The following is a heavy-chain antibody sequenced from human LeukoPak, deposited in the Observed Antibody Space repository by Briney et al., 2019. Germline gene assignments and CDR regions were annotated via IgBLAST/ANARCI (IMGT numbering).Heavy chain of an antibody. CDR1: GYTFIGYY. V-gene: IGHV1-2*02. Sequence: ASVKVSCKASGYTFIGYYIHWVRQAPGQGLEWMGWIHPKSGGTSYAQKFQGRVTMTRDTSISTAYMELSRLRSDDTAVYYCARVSQYYYDSSGSNFQHWGQGTLVTVSS. CDR2: IHPKSGGT. J-gene: IGHJ1*01. D-gene: IGHD3-22*01. CDR3: ARVSQYYYDSSGSNFQH.